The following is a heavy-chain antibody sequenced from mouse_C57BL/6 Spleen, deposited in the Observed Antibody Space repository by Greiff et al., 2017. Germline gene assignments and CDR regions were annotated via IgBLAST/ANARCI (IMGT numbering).Heavy chain of an antibody. J-gene: IGHJ2*02. CDR2: IDPETGGT. CDR3: TRQGARGFDY. V-gene: IGHV1-15*01. Sequence: QVQLQQSGAELVRPGASVKLSCKASGYTFTDYEMHWVKQTPVHGLEWIGAIDPETGGTAYNQKFKGKAILTADKTSSTAYIELRSLTSEYSAVYYCTRQGARGFDYGVQGPSLTFST. D-gene: IGHD3-3*01. CDR1: GYTFTDYE.